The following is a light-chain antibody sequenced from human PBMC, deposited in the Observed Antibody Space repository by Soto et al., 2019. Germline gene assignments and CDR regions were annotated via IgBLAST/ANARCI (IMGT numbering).Light chain of an antibody. CDR1: SSDVGGYNY. CDR2: EVS. CDR3: SSYAGSTF. J-gene: IGLJ1*01. V-gene: IGLV2-8*01. Sequence: QSALTQPPSASGSPGQSVTISCTGTSSDVGGYNYVSWYQQHPGKAPKLMIYEVSKRPSGVPDRFSGSKSGNTASLTVSGLQAEYEADYYCSSYAGSTFFGTGTKLTVL.